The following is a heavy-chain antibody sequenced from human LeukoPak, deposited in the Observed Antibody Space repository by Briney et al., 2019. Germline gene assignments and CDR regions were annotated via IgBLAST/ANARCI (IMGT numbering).Heavy chain of an antibody. CDR1: GFTFSSYA. CDR2: ISGSGGST. CDR3: ARDGGYCSGGSCPYYYYGMDV. J-gene: IGHJ6*02. V-gene: IGHV3-23*01. D-gene: IGHD2-15*01. Sequence: PGGSLRLSCAASGFTFSSYAMSWVRQAPGKGLEWVSAISGSGGSTYYADSVKGRFTISRDNAKNSLYLQMNSLRAEDTAVYYCARDGGYCSGGSCPYYYYGMDVWGQGTTVTVSS.